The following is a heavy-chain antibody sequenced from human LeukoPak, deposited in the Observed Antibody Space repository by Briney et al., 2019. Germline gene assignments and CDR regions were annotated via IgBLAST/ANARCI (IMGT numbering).Heavy chain of an antibody. CDR3: ARYARIAARLANNWFDP. Sequence: SETLSLTCTVSGGSISSGGYYWSWIRQHPGKGLEWIGYIYYSGSTYYNPSLKSRVTISVDTSKNQFSLKLSSVTAADTAVYYCARYARIAARLANNWFDPWGQGTLVTVPS. J-gene: IGHJ5*02. CDR2: IYYSGST. V-gene: IGHV4-31*03. D-gene: IGHD6-6*01. CDR1: GGSISSGGYY.